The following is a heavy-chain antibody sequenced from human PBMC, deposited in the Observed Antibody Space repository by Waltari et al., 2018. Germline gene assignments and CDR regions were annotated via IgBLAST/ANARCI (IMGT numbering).Heavy chain of an antibody. D-gene: IGHD3-22*01. CDR3: ARGHSSGYYPGF. Sequence: QVQLVESGGGVVQPGRSLRLSCAASGFTFSSYAMHWVRQAPAKGLEWVAVISYDGSNKYYADSVKGRFTIARDNSKNTLYLQMNSLRAEDTAVYYCARGHSSGYYPGFWGQGTLVTVSS. J-gene: IGHJ4*02. CDR1: GFTFSSYA. CDR2: ISYDGSNK. V-gene: IGHV3-30-3*01.